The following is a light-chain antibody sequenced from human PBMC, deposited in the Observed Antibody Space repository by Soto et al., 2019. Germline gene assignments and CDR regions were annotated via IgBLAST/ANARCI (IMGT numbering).Light chain of an antibody. CDR1: SSDVGGYSY. V-gene: IGLV2-14*01. CDR3: SSYTSSSTYV. J-gene: IGLJ1*01. CDR2: EVS. Sequence: QSVLAQPAXVSGSPGQSITISCTGTSSDVGGYSYVSWFQQHPNKAPKVLIYEVSNRPSGVSNRFSGSKSGNTASLTISGLQAEDEADYYCSSYTSSSTYVFGTGTKVTVL.